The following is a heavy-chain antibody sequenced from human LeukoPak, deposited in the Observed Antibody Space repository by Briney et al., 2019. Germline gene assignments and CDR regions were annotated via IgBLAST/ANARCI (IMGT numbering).Heavy chain of an antibody. CDR1: GYSFSSFW. CDR3: ARLTSFADLLTATRRGWFDP. V-gene: IGHV5-51*01. J-gene: IGHJ5*02. Sequence: GESLKVSCKGSGYSFSSFWIAWVRQMPGKGLEWMGIIFPGDSDTRYRPSPQGQVTISVDKSIDTAFLQWSSLKASDSAIYYCARLTSFADLLTATRRGWFDPWGQGTLVTVSS. CDR2: IFPGDSDT. D-gene: IGHD2-21*02.